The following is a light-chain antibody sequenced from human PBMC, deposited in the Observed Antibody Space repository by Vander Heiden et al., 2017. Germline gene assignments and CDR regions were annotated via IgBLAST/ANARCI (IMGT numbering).Light chain of an antibody. CDR2: AAS. V-gene: IGKV1-39*01. J-gene: IGKJ1*01. CDR3: QQSNSAPRT. CDR1: QSISTF. Sequence: DIQMTQSPYSLSASVGDRVTITCRASQSISTFLNWYQQTPGKAPKLLIYAASSLQSGVPSRFSGSGSGTDFTLTISRLQPEDFATYYCQQSNSAPRTFGQGTKVEIK.